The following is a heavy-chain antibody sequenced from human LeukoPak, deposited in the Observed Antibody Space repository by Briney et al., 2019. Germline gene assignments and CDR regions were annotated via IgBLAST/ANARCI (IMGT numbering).Heavy chain of an antibody. CDR2: INHSGST. CDR3: ARRLNCSSTSCSIYFDY. J-gene: IGHJ4*02. D-gene: IGHD2-2*01. CDR1: GGSFSGYY. V-gene: IGHV4-34*01. Sequence: SETLSLTCAVYGGSFSGYYWSWIRQPPGKGLERIGEINHSGSTNYNPSLKSRVTISVDTSKNQFSLKLSSVTAADTAVYYCARRLNCSSTSCSIYFDYWGQGTLVTVSS.